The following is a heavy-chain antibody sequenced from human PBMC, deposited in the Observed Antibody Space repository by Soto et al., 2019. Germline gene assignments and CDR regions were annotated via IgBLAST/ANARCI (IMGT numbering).Heavy chain of an antibody. CDR2: ISTYTGNT. CDR3: TRWTVTNNWFDP. J-gene: IGHJ5*02. CDR1: GYTFTNYR. D-gene: IGHD4-17*01. V-gene: IGHV1-18*01. Sequence: GPEVKKPGASVTVSCKTSGYTFTNYRIGWVRQAPGQGLEWMGWISTYTGNTKSVQKFQGRVTLTTDTSTSTAYMDLRSLTSDDTAVYYCTRWTVTNNWFDPWGQGTLVTVSS.